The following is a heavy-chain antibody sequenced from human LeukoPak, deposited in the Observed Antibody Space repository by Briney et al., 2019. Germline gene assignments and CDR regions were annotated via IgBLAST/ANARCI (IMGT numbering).Heavy chain of an antibody. CDR2: NYYSGST. D-gene: IGHD1-26*01. Sequence: SETLSLTCTVSGRSISSYYWIWLRQPPGKGLEGIGYNYYSGSTNYNNSVKSRVTISVDTSKTQFSLKLSSVTAEDTAVYYCARHSPWVVGAGYNWFDPWGQGTLVTVSS. J-gene: IGHJ5*02. V-gene: IGHV4-59*08. CDR1: GRSISSYY. CDR3: ARHSPWVVGAGYNWFDP.